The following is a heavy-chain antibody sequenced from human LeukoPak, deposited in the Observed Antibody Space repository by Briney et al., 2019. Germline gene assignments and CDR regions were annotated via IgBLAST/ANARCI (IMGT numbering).Heavy chain of an antibody. V-gene: IGHV1-18*01. CDR2: ISAYNGNT. J-gene: IGHJ3*02. Sequence: ASVKVSCKASGGTFSSYAISWVRQAPGQGLEWMGWISAYNGNTNYAQKLQGRVTMTTDTSTSTAYMELRSLRSDDTAVYYCARGGITMVRGVIINEFLADAFDIWGQGTMVTVSS. D-gene: IGHD3-10*01. CDR1: GGTFSSYA. CDR3: ARGGITMVRGVIINEFLADAFDI.